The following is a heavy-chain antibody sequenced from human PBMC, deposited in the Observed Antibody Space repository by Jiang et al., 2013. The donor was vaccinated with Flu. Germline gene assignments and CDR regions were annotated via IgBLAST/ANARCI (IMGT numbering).Heavy chain of an antibody. V-gene: IGHV4-39*07. CDR2: FYYSGKT. CDR1: GGSVSSVTYY. D-gene: IGHD6-13*01. Sequence: LTCSVSGGSVSSVTYYWGWIRQPPGKGLDWIGTFYYSGKTYYNPSLRSRVTISVDTSKNQFSLKLSSVTAADTAVYYCARDLTGRIAALGYDYWGQGTLVTVSS. J-gene: IGHJ4*02. CDR3: ARDLTGRIAALGYDY.